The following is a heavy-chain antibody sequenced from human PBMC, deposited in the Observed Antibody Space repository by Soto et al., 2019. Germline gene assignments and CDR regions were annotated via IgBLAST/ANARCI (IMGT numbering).Heavy chain of an antibody. D-gene: IGHD1-20*01. CDR1: GGSISSYY. Sequence: SETLSLTCTVSGGSISSYYWSWIRQPPGKGLEWIGYIYYSGSTNYNPSLKSRVTISVDTSKNQFSLKLSSVTAADTAVYYCAARYNWNDAVDYWGQGALVTVSS. CDR2: IYYSGST. J-gene: IGHJ4*02. V-gene: IGHV4-59*01. CDR3: AARYNWNDAVDY.